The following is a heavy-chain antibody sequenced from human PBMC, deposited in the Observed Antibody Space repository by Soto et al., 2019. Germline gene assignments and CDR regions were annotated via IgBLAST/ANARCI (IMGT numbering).Heavy chain of an antibody. CDR3: AKDPSPQPTTVVTPGWFAP. J-gene: IGHJ5*02. CDR1: GDSISSGDYY. CDR2: VYYTGST. V-gene: IGHV4-31*03. D-gene: IGHD4-17*01. Sequence: PSETLSLTCTVSGDSISSGDYYWGWIRQHPGKGLEWIGYVYYTGSTYYNPSLKSRVTISVDTSKNQFSLKLWSVTAADTAVYYCAKDPSPQPTTVVTPGWFAPWGQGILVTVSS.